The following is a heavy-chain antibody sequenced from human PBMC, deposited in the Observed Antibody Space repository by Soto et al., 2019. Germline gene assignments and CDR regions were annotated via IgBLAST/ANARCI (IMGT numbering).Heavy chain of an antibody. CDR3: ARPDSSGYYLSY. CDR2: IYYSGAT. CDR1: SGSISSTTYY. J-gene: IGHJ4*02. D-gene: IGHD3-22*01. Sequence: SETLSLTCTVSSGSISSTTYYWAWIRQSPGKGLEWIGSIYYSGATYYNPSLKSRVTISVDASNNQFSLTLTSVTAADTAVYHCARPDSSGYYLSYWGQGALVTVPQ. V-gene: IGHV4-39*01.